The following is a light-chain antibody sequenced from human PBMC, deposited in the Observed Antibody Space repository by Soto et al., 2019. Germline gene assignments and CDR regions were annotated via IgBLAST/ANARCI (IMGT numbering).Light chain of an antibody. CDR1: QSISSW. CDR2: DAS. V-gene: IGKV1-5*01. J-gene: IGKJ1*01. CDR3: LQDINYPWT. Sequence: DIQMTQSPSTLSASVGDRVTITCRASQSISSWLAWYQQKPGKAPKVLIYDASSLESGVPSRFSGSGSGTDFTLAISSLQPEDSATYYCLQDINYPWTFGQGTKVDNK.